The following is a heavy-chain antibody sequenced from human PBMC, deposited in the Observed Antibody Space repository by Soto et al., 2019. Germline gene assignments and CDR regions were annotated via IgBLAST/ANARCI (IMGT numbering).Heavy chain of an antibody. Sequence: GGSLRLSCAASGFTFSNAWMNWVRQAPGKGLEWVGRIKSKTDGGTTDYAAPVKGRFTISRDDSKNTLYLQMNSLKTEDTAVYYCTTKFWYGGSYPRDYWGQGTLVTVSS. CDR2: IKSKTDGGTT. D-gene: IGHD1-26*01. CDR1: GFTFSNAW. J-gene: IGHJ4*02. V-gene: IGHV3-15*07. CDR3: TTKFWYGGSYPRDY.